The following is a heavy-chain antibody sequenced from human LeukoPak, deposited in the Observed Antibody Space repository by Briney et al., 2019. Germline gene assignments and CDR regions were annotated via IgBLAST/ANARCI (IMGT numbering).Heavy chain of an antibody. CDR1: GYSFTSYW. D-gene: IGHD6-25*01. Sequence: GESLKISCKGSGYSFTSYWIGWVRQMPGKGLEWMGIIYPGDSDTRYSPSFQGQVTISADKSISTAYLQWSSLKASDTAMYYCARHPIAARAGSWFDPWGQGTLVTVSS. J-gene: IGHJ5*02. CDR2: IYPGDSDT. V-gene: IGHV5-51*01. CDR3: ARHPIAARAGSWFDP.